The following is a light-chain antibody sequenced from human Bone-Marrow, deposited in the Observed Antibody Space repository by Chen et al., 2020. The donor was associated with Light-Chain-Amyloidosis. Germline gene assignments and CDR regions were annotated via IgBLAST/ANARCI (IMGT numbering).Light chain of an antibody. CDR1: NIGSTS. V-gene: IGLV3-21*02. CDR3: QVWDRSSDRPV. J-gene: IGLJ3*02. Sequence: SYVLTQPSSVSVAPGQTATIACGGHNIGSTSVHWYQQTPGQDPLLVVYDDSDRPSGIPERLSGSNSGNTATLTISRVEAGDEADYYCQVWDRSSDRPVFGGGTKLTVL. CDR2: DDS.